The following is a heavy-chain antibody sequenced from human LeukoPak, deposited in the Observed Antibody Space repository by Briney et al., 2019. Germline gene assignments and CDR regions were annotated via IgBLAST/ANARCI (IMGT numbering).Heavy chain of an antibody. CDR3: ARDLDDYNGLPPFFQH. CDR1: GFTFSNYA. V-gene: IGHV3-23*01. J-gene: IGHJ1*01. D-gene: IGHD5-24*01. Sequence: PGGSLRLSCAASGFTFSNYAMSWVRQAPGKGLEWVSTISGGGSITYSADSVKGRFTISRDNSKNSLYLQMNSLRAEDTAVYYCARDLDDYNGLPPFFQHWGQGTLVTVSS. CDR2: ISGGGSIT.